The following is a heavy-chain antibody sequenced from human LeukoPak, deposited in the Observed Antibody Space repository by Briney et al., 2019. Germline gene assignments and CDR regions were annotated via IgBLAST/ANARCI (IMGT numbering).Heavy chain of an antibody. Sequence: ASVKVSRKASGYTFTSYYMHWVRQAPGQGLEWMGIINPSGGSTSYAQKFQGRVTMTRDTSTSTVYMELSSLRSEDTAVYYCARDLIQRYYDSRDDYWGQGTLVTVSS. V-gene: IGHV1-46*01. CDR3: ARDLIQRYYDSRDDY. CDR2: INPSGGST. CDR1: GYTFTSYY. J-gene: IGHJ4*02. D-gene: IGHD3-22*01.